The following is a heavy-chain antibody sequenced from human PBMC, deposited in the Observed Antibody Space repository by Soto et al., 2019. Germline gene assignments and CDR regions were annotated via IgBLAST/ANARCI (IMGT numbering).Heavy chain of an antibody. D-gene: IGHD1-1*01. J-gene: IGHJ4*02. Sequence: QVQLVESGGGVVQPGRSLRLSCAASGFSFSSYSMHWVRQAPGKGLEWVAVVSFDGSNKYYANSVKDRFTVSRDNSKNTMHVHMNSLKPEDTAVYYCGRDRRFGNGYNLGFDYWGQGTLVTVSS. V-gene: IGHV3-30-3*01. CDR3: GRDRRFGNGYNLGFDY. CDR2: VSFDGSNK. CDR1: GFSFSSYS.